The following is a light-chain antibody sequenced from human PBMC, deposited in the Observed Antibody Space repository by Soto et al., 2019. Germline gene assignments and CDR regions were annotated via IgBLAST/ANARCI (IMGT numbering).Light chain of an antibody. Sequence: DIQMTQSPSTLSASVGDRVTITCRASQGISSWLAWYQQKPGKAPDLLIYKASSLESGVPSRFSGSGSGTKFTLTIISLQPDDFATYYGQQYDTYSRTFGQGTKVEIK. CDR3: QQYDTYSRT. J-gene: IGKJ1*01. CDR1: QGISSW. V-gene: IGKV1-5*03. CDR2: KAS.